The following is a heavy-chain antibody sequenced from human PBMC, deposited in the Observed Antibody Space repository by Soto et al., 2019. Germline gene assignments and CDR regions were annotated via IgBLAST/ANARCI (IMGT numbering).Heavy chain of an antibody. CDR1: GGSISSSSYY. CDR3: ARLGSWAVADV. V-gene: IGHV4-39*01. J-gene: IGHJ6*02. CDR2: IYYSGST. Sequence: SETLSLTCTVSGGSISSSSYYWGWIRQPPGKGLEWIGSIYYSGSTYYNPSLKSRVTISVDTSKNQFSLKLSSVTAADTAVYYCARLGSWAVADVWGQGTTVTVSS. D-gene: IGHD6-19*01.